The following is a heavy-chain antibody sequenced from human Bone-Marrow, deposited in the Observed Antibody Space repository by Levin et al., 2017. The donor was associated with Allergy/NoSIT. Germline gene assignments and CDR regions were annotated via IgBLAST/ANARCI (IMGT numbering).Heavy chain of an antibody. CDR1: GYTFTSYA. CDR2: INTNTGNP. D-gene: IGHD6-13*01. Sequence: ASVKVSCKASGYTFTSYAMNWVRQAPGQGLEWMGWINTNTGNPTYAQGFTGRFVFSLDTSVSTAYLQISSLKAEDTAVYYCARRGSWYEIPGAYYYGMDVWGQGTTVTVSS. J-gene: IGHJ6*02. CDR3: ARRGSWYEIPGAYYYGMDV. V-gene: IGHV7-4-1*02.